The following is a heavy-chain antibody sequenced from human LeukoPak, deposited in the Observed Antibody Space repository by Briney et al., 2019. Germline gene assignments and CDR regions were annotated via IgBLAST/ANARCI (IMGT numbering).Heavy chain of an antibody. V-gene: IGHV3-66*01. CDR1: GFTVSSNY. D-gene: IGHD6-13*01. Sequence: GGSLRLSCAASGFTVSSNYMSWVRQAPGKGLEWVSVIYSGGSTYYADSVKGRFTISRDNSKNTLYLQMNSLRAEDTAVCYCARGWGAAALDYWGQGTLVTVSS. J-gene: IGHJ4*02. CDR2: IYSGGST. CDR3: ARGWGAAALDY.